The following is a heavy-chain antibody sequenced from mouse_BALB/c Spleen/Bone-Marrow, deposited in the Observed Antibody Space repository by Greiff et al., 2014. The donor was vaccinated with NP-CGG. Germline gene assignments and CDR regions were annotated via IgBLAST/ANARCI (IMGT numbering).Heavy chain of an antibody. J-gene: IGHJ3*01. CDR1: GYSITSDYA. CDR3: ARGGARATGWLAY. V-gene: IGHV3-2*02. D-gene: IGHD3-1*01. CDR2: ISYSGST. Sequence: EVKLVESGPGLVKPSQSLSLTCTVTGYSITSDYAWNWIRQFPGNKLEWMGYISYSGSTSYNPSLKSRISITRDTSKNQFFLQLKSVTTEDTATYYCARGGARATGWLAYWGQGTLVTVSA.